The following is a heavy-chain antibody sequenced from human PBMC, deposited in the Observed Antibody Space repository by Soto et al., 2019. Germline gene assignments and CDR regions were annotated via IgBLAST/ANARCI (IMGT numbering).Heavy chain of an antibody. Sequence: ETLSLTCAVYGGSFSGYYWSWIRQPPGKGLEWIGEINHSGSTNYNPSLKSRVTISVDTSKNQFSLKLSSVTAADTAVYYCARTAYYFQWGDYWGQGTLVTVSS. D-gene: IGHD3-10*01. CDR2: INHSGST. J-gene: IGHJ4*02. V-gene: IGHV4-34*01. CDR3: ARTAYYFQWGDY. CDR1: GGSFSGYY.